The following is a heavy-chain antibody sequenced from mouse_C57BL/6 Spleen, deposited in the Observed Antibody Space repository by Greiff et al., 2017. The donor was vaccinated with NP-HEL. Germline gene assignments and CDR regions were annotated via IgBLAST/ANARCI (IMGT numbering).Heavy chain of an antibody. CDR2: IDPETGGT. V-gene: IGHV1-15*01. CDR1: GYTFTDYE. Sequence: VQLQQSGAELVRPGASVTLSCKASGYTFTDYEMHWVKQTPVHGLEWIGAIDPETGGTAYNQKFKGKAILTADKSSSTAYMELRSLTSEDSAVSFCTRSTDYGSSFWFAYWGQGTLVTVSA. CDR3: TRSTDYGSSFWFAY. D-gene: IGHD1-1*01. J-gene: IGHJ3*01.